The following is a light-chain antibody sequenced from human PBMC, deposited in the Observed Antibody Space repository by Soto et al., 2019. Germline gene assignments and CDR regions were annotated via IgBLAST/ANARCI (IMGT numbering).Light chain of an antibody. V-gene: IGLV2-14*01. Sequence: QSALTQPASVSGSPGQSITISCTGTSSDVGGYNYVSWYQQHPGKAPKLVVYEVSHRPSGVSDRFSGSKSGNTASLTISGLQAEDEADYYCSSYTSDTTGVFGGGIKLTVL. CDR1: SSDVGGYNY. CDR2: EVS. J-gene: IGLJ3*02. CDR3: SSYTSDTTGV.